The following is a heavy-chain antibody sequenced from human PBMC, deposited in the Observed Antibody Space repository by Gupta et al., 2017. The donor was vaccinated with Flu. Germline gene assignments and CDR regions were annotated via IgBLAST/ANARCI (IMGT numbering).Heavy chain of an antibody. J-gene: IGHJ5*02. CDR1: GFSFTRSG. CDR2: IVVGSSNT. CDR3: EAALIGCSGNNCYPP. V-gene: IGHV1-58*01. D-gene: IGHD2-2*01. Sequence: GFSFTRSGVQWVRQARGQRLEWIGQIVVGSSNTKYEQKFHERVTISRDMSTGTAYMELSSLRSEDTAVYYCEAALIGCSGNNCYPPWGQGTLVTVSS.